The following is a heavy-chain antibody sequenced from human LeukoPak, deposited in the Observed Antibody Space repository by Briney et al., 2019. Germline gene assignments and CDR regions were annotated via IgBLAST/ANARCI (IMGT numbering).Heavy chain of an antibody. CDR3: ARAAYCGGDCYLFDY. J-gene: IGHJ4*02. V-gene: IGHV1-69*05. CDR2: IIPIFGTA. Sequence: SVKVSCKASGGTFISYAISWVRQAPGQGLEWMGGIIPIFGTANYAQKFQGRVTITTDESTSTAYMELSSLRSEDTAVYYCARAAYCGGDCYLFDYWGQGTLVTVS. D-gene: IGHD2-21*02. CDR1: GGTFISYA.